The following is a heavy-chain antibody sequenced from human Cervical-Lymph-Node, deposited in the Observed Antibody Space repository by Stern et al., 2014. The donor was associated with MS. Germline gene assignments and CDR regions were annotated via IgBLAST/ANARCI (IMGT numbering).Heavy chain of an antibody. Sequence: QVQLQESGPGLVKPSQTLSLTCTVSGGSVSSGGYFWNWIRHLPGKGLEWLGYLSYSGTTFHNPSLKTRVTMSVDTSKNQFSLRLASVTAADTAVYYCAIGGAAVITAWGQGTLVTVSS. D-gene: IGHD2-21*01. CDR3: AIGGAAVITA. CDR2: LSYSGTT. V-gene: IGHV4-31*03. CDR1: GGSVSSGGYF. J-gene: IGHJ5*02.